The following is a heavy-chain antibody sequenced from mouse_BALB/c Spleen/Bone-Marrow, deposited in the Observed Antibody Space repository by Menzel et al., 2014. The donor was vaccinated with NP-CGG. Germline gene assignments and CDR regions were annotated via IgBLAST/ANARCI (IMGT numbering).Heavy chain of an antibody. V-gene: IGHV8-8*01. CDR3: ARSYDYDAWFAY. CDR2: IWWDDDK. Sequence: VTLKVCGPGILKPSQTLSLTCSFSGFSLSTSGMGVGWIRQPSGKGLEWLAHIWWDDDKYYNPSLMSQLTISKDTSRNQVFLKITSVDTTDTAAYYCARSYDYDAWFAYWGQGTLVTVSA. CDR1: GFSLSTSGMG. J-gene: IGHJ3*01. D-gene: IGHD2-4*01.